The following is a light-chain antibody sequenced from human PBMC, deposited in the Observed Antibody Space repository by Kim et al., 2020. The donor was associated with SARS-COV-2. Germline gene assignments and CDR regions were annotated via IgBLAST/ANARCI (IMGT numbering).Light chain of an antibody. CDR1: SGHSSYA. J-gene: IGLJ3*02. V-gene: IGLV4-69*01. CDR3: QTWGTGTLV. CDR2: LNTDGSH. Sequence: SVKRTCTLSSGHSSYASAWHQQQPEKGPRDLMKLNTDGSHSKGDGIPDRFSGSSSGAERYLTISSLRSEDEADYYCQTWGTGTLVFGGGTQLTVL.